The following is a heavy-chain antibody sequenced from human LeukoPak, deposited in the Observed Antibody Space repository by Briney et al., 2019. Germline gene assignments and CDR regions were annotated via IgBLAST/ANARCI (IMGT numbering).Heavy chain of an antibody. CDR2: ITYSGDST. D-gene: IGHD3-3*01. CDR1: GFTFSSYA. J-gene: IGHJ6*03. Sequence: PGGSLRLSCSASGFTFSSYAMNWVRQAPGKGLEWVSLITYSGDSTYYADSVKGRFTISRDNSKNTLCLQMNSLRAEDTAVYYCARDPYDFWSGDYYYYYYMGVWGKGTTVTVSS. CDR3: ARDPYDFWSGDYYYYYYMGV. V-gene: IGHV3-23*01.